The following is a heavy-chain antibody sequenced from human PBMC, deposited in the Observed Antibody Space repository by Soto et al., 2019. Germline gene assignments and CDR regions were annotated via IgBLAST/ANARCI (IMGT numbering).Heavy chain of an antibody. V-gene: IGHV4-59*08. D-gene: IGHD3-10*01. CDR3: ARGFQYGSGSYSTYYYYYGMDV. Sequence: PSETLSLTCTVSGGSISSYYWSWIRQPPGKGLEWIGYIYYSGSTNYNPSLKSRVTISVDTSKNQFSLKLSSVTAADTAVYYCARGFQYGSGSYSTYYYYYGMDVWGQGTTVTVSS. CDR1: GGSISSYY. J-gene: IGHJ6*02. CDR2: IYYSGST.